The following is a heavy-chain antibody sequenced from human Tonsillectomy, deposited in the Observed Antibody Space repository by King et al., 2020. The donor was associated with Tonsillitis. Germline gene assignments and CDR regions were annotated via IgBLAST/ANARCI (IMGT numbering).Heavy chain of an antibody. CDR3: ARRSYDSRGYMGNAFDI. CDR1: GYTFTSYW. J-gene: IGHJ3*02. D-gene: IGHD3-22*01. V-gene: IGHV5-51*03. CDR2: IYPGDSDT. Sequence: QLVQSGAEVKKPGGSLKISCKGSGYTFTSYWIGWVRQMPGKGLEWMGIIYPGDSDTRYSPSFQGQVTISADKSISTAYLQWSSLKASDTAMYYCARRSYDSRGYMGNAFDIWGQGTMVTVSS.